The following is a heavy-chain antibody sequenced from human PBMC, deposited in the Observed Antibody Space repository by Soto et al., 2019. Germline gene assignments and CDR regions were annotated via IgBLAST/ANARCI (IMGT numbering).Heavy chain of an antibody. V-gene: IGHV4-31*03. J-gene: IGHJ5*02. CDR2: IYYSGST. D-gene: IGHD3-9*01. CDR1: GGSISSGGYY. CDR3: ASSNYDILTGPIWFDP. Sequence: SETLSLTCTVSGGSISSGGYYWSWIRQHPGKGLEWIGYIYYSGSTYYNPSLKSRVTISVDTSKNQFSLKLSSVTAADTAVYYCASSNYDILTGPIWFDPWGQGTLVTVS.